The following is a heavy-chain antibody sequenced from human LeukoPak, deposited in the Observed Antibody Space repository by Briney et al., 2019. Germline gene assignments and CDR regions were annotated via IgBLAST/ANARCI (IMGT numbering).Heavy chain of an antibody. CDR3: ARGYSSDWKLFGDY. D-gene: IGHD6-19*01. CDR1: GFTFSNYW. J-gene: IGHJ4*02. Sequence: GGSLRLSCTTSGFTFSNYWMHWVRQAPGKGLVWISRINSDGSSTTYADSVKGRFTISRDNAKNTLYLQMNSLRAEDTAVYYCARGYSSDWKLFGDYWGQGTLVTVSS. CDR2: INSDGSST. V-gene: IGHV3-74*01.